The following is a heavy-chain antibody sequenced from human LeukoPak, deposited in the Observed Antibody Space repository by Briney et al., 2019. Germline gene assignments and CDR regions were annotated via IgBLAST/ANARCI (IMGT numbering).Heavy chain of an antibody. J-gene: IGHJ5*02. Sequence: SETLSLTCAVYGGSFSGYYWNWIRQPPGKGLEWIGEINHSGSTNYNPSLKSRVPISVDTSKNQFSLKLSSVTAADTAVYYCARGRYCSSTSCKYNWFDPWGQGTLVTVSS. D-gene: IGHD2-2*01. V-gene: IGHV4-34*01. CDR2: INHSGST. CDR1: GGSFSGYY. CDR3: ARGRYCSSTSCKYNWFDP.